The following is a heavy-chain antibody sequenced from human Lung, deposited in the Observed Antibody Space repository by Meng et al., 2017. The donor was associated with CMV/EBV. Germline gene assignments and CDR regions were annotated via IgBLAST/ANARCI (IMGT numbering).Heavy chain of an antibody. V-gene: IGHV5-51*01. J-gene: IGHJ3*02. CDR1: AYSFTTYW. Sequence: EXXKISXKGSAYSFTTYWIGWVRQMPGKGLEWMGVIYPGDSDTRYSPSFQGQFTISADKSNNAAYLQWSSLKAADTAMYYCARRGGDCSSTSCYEGASDIXGQGXMVTVSS. CDR3: ARRGGDCSSTSCYEGASDI. CDR2: IYPGDSDT. D-gene: IGHD2-2*01.